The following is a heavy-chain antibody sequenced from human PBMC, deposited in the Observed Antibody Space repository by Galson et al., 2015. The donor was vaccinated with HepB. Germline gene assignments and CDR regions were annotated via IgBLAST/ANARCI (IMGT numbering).Heavy chain of an antibody. D-gene: IGHD4-17*01. CDR2: IIPIFGTA. J-gene: IGHJ2*01. Sequence: SVKVSCKASGGTFSSYAISWVRQAPGQGLEWMGGIIPIFGTANYAQKFQGRVTITADESTSTAYMELSSLRSEDTAVYYCANTVTTRFRGYFDLWGRGTLVTVSS. CDR3: ANTVTTRFRGYFDL. CDR1: GGTFSSYA. V-gene: IGHV1-69*13.